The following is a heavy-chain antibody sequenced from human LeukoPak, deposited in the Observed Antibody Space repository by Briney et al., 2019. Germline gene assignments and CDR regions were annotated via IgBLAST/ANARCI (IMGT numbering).Heavy chain of an antibody. D-gene: IGHD5-18*01. Sequence: SETLSLTCTVSGGSITNGYNWSWIRQLPGKGLEWLGYIYYTGSTNYNPSLKSRVTISVDTSKNQFSLKLSSVTAADTAVYYCARVGYSYGPEYYFDYWGQGTLVTVSS. CDR3: ARVGYSYGPEYYFDY. V-gene: IGHV4-61*01. CDR1: GGSITNGYN. CDR2: IYYTGST. J-gene: IGHJ4*02.